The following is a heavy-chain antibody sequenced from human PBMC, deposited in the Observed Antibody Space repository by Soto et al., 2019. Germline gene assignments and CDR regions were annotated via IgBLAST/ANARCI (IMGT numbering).Heavy chain of an antibody. CDR3: ASGASRWYPYLFDS. D-gene: IGHD6-13*01. CDR2: IIPYYNTL. J-gene: IGHJ4*02. CDR1: EGTFNSYA. V-gene: IGHV1-69*01. Sequence: QAQVVQSGAEVRKPGSSVKLSCKASEGTFNSYAIAWVRQAPGQGLEWMGGIIPYYNTLNYAQKFQDRVTITADDSTNTGYIELSSLRSDDTAVYFCASGASRWYPYLFDSWAQGTLVTVSS.